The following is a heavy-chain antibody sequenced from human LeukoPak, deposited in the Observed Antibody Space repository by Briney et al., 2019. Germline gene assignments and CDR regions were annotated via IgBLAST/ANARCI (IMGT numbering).Heavy chain of an antibody. V-gene: IGHV3-23*01. D-gene: IGHD2-21*02. J-gene: IGHJ3*02. CDR1: GFTFSSSA. CDR3: ARRCGGDCYPLGSFDI. Sequence: PGGSLRLSCAASGFTFSSSAMSWVRQAPGKGLEWVSAISGSGGSTYYADSVKGRFTISRDNSKNTLYLQMNTLRAEDTAIYYCARRCGGDCYPLGSFDIWGQGTRVTVSS. CDR2: ISGSGGST.